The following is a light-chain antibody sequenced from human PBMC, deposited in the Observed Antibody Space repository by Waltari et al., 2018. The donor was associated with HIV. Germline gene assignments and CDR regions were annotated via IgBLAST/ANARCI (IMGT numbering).Light chain of an antibody. J-gene: IGLJ1*01. CDR2: DNN. V-gene: IGLV1-51*01. Sequence: QSVLTQPPSVSAAPGQRVNISCSGGSSNIGNNFVCWYHKSSGLAPRLLIYDNNKRPLGIPGRFSASKSGTSASLGIIGLQAEDEGDYYCGTWDGRLSAGVFGSGTHVIVL. CDR3: GTWDGRLSAGV. CDR1: SSNIGNNF.